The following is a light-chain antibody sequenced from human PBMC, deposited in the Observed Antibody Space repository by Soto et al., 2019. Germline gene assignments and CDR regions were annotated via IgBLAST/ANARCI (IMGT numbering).Light chain of an antibody. V-gene: IGKV3-11*01. CDR1: QSISRS. CDR2: DAS. J-gene: IGKJ4*01. Sequence: EIVLTQSPAILSVSPGERATLSCRASQSISRSLAWYQQKPGQAPRLLISDASTRATGIPARFSGSGSGTDYTLTISSLEPEDFAVYYCQQHANWPLTFGGGTKVDIK. CDR3: QQHANWPLT.